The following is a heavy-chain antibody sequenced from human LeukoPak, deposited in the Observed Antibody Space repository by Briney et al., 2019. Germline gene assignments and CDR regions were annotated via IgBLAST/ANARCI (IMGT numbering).Heavy chain of an antibody. CDR1: GFTFGSYS. CDR2: ISSSSSYI. J-gene: IGHJ4*02. D-gene: IGHD2-15*01. Sequence: KPGGSLRLSCAASGFTFGSYSMNWVRQAPGKGLEWVSSISSSSSYIYYADSVKGRFTISRDNAKNSLYLQMDSLRAEDTVVYYCARRYCSGGSCYTFDYWGQGTLVTVSS. V-gene: IGHV3-21*01. CDR3: ARRYCSGGSCYTFDY.